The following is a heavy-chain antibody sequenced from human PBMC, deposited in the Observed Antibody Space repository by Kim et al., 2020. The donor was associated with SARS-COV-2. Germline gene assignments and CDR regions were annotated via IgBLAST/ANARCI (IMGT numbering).Heavy chain of an antibody. CDR1: GFTFSSYA. CDR2: ITGSGGST. CDR3: AKGRSSGWDNWFDP. V-gene: IGHV3-23*01. Sequence: GSLRLSCAVSGFTFSSYAMSWVRQAPGKGLEWVSTITGSGGSTYYADSVKGRFTISRDNSKNTLFLQMNSLRAEDTAVYYCAKGRSSGWDNWFDPWGQGTLVTVSS. J-gene: IGHJ5*02. D-gene: IGHD6-19*01.